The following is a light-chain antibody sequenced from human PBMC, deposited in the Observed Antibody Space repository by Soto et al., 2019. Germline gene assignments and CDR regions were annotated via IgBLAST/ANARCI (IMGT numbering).Light chain of an antibody. V-gene: IGLV2-14*01. CDR1: SSDVGDYNY. Sequence: QSGLTQPASVSVSPGQSITISCTGTSSDVGDYNYVSRYQQHPGKAPKLMIYEVSNRPSGVSNRFSGSKSGNTASLTISGLQAEDEADYYCSSYTSSSTGVFGTGTKV. J-gene: IGLJ1*01. CDR3: SSYTSSSTGV. CDR2: EVS.